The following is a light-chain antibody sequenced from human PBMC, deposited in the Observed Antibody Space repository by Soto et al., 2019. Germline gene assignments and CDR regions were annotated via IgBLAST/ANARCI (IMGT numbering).Light chain of an antibody. CDR2: TAS. CDR1: QSISSY. Sequence: IYLTHHQPFMSASVGASLLVMGRASQSISSYLNWYQKKPGKAPNLLIHTASTLQSGVPSRFSGSGSGTEFTLTISSLQPEDFATYYCQQRNSYPITFGQGTRLEI. V-gene: IGKV1-9*01. CDR3: QQRNSYPIT. J-gene: IGKJ5*01.